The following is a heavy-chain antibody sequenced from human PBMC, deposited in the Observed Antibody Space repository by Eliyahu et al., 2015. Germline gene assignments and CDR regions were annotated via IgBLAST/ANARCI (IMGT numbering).Heavy chain of an antibody. D-gene: IGHD2-8*01. CDR1: GGSLXGXS. V-gene: IGHV4-34*01. CDR2: VNHRGSV. J-gene: IGHJ3*01. Sequence: QVHLQQWGAGLLGPSETLFLTCGVXGGSLXGXSXSWVRQAPGKGLEWIVEVNHRGSVDYNPSLKSRVSFSLDTSKNQFSLRLTYVTAADTAVYFCARSDSLDVNGLPFYAFDLWGQGTMVTVS. CDR3: ARSDSLDVNGLPFYAFDL.